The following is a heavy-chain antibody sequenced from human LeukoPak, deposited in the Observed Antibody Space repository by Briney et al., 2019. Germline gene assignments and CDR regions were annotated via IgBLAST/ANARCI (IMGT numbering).Heavy chain of an antibody. CDR2: INHSGST. V-gene: IGHV4-34*01. CDR1: GGSFSGYY. J-gene: IGHJ6*04. D-gene: IGHD3-22*01. Sequence: SETLSLTCAVYGGSFSGYYWSWIRQPPGKGLERIGEINHSGSTNYNPSLKSRVPISVDTSKNQFSLKLSSVAAADTAVYYCARHTTQSHYDSSGYYWGLTRDVWGKGTTVTISS. CDR3: ARHTTQSHYDSSGYYWGLTRDV.